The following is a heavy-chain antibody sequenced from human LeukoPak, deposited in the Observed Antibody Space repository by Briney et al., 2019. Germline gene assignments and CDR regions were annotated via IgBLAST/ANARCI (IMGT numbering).Heavy chain of an antibody. CDR3: ARGVTGIYYYYYMDT. D-gene: IGHD3-10*01. CDR2: INPNSGGT. Sequence: ASVKVSCKASGYTFTGYYMHWARQAPGQGLEWMGWINPNSGGTNYAQKFQGRATMTRDTSISTAYMELSRLSSDDTAVYYCARGVTGIYYYYYMDTWGKGTTVTVSS. V-gene: IGHV1-2*02. CDR1: GYTFTGYY. J-gene: IGHJ6*03.